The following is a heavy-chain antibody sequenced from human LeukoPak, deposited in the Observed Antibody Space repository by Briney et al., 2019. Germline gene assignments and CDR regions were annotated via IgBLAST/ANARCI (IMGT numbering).Heavy chain of an antibody. J-gene: IGHJ4*02. CDR2: ISTDGGGT. CDR3: AKVALRWELLRYFDY. V-gene: IGHV3-64*04. Sequence: HPGGSLRLSCSASGFTFSNCAMHWVRQAPGKGLEYVSAISTDGGGTYYADSVKGRFTISRDNSKNTLYLQMNSLRAEDTAVYYCAKVALRWELLRYFDYWGQGTLVTVSS. CDR1: GFTFSNCA. D-gene: IGHD1-26*01.